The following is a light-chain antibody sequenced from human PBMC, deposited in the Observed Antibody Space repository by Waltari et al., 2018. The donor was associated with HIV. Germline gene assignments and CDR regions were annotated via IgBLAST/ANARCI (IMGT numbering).Light chain of an antibody. Sequence: EIVLIQSPGTLSVSPGDRATLSCRSIQSVNSKLAWYRQKPRQAPSLISFDVSTRATGIPARFTGSGSGTEFTLNSSGLQSEDCAVYYCQQYYKWPLTFGQGTRLEIK. J-gene: IGKJ5*01. CDR1: QSVNSK. V-gene: IGKV3D-15*01. CDR3: QQYYKWPLT. CDR2: DVS.